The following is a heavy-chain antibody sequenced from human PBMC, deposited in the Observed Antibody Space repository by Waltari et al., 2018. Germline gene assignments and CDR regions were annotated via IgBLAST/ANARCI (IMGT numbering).Heavy chain of an antibody. CDR3: ARERYFDY. Sequence: QVQLVQSGAEVKKPGSSVKVSCKASGGTFSSYAISWVRQAPGQGLEWMGRINPNSGGTNYAQKFQGRVTMTRDTSISTAYMELSRLRSDDTAVYYCARERYFDYWGQGTLVTVSS. V-gene: IGHV1-2*06. CDR2: INPNSGGT. CDR1: GGTFSSYA. J-gene: IGHJ4*02.